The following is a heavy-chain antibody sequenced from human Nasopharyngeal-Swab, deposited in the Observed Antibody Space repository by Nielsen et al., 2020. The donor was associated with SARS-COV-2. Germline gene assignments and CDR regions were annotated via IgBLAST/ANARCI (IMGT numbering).Heavy chain of an antibody. Sequence: SQTLSLTYAVYGGSFSGYYWSWIRQPPGKGLEWIGEINHSGSTNYNPSLKSRVTISVDTSKNQFSLKLSSVTAADTAVYYCARRTGYYYYYGMDVWGQGTTVTVSS. V-gene: IGHV4-34*01. CDR2: INHSGST. CDR1: GGSFSGYY. D-gene: IGHD3/OR15-3a*01. J-gene: IGHJ6*02. CDR3: ARRTGYYYYYGMDV.